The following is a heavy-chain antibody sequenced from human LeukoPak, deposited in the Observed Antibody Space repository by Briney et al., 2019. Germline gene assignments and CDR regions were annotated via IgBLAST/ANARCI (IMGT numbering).Heavy chain of an antibody. Sequence: PGGSLRLSCAASGFTFSSYGMHWVRQAPGKGLEWVAVISYDGSNKYYADSVKGRFTISRDNSKNTLYLQMNSLRAEDTAVYYCARDGPTYYYDSSGYYYGYWGQGTLVTVSS. J-gene: IGHJ4*02. CDR3: ARDGPTYYYDSSGYYYGY. CDR1: GFTFSSYG. CDR2: ISYDGSNK. V-gene: IGHV3-30*03. D-gene: IGHD3-22*01.